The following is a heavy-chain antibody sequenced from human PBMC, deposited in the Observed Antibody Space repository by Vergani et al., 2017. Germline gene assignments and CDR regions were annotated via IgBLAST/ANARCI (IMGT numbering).Heavy chain of an antibody. CDR1: GGTFSSYA. CDR2: IIPIFGTA. CDR3: ARGSYYYGSGSYFQFDY. V-gene: IGHV1-69*06. D-gene: IGHD3-10*01. J-gene: IGHJ4*02. Sequence: QVQLVQSGAEVKKPGSSVKVSCKASGGTFSSYAISWVRQAPGQGLEWMGGIIPIFGTANYAQKFQGRVTITAAKSTSTAYMELSSLRSEDTAVYYCARGSYYYGSGSYFQFDYWGQGTLVTVSS.